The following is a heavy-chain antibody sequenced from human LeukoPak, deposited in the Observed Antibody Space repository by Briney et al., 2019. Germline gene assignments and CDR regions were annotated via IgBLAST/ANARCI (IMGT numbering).Heavy chain of an antibody. CDR3: ARDIGVGYSTGGVMGRFDY. Sequence: SETLSLTCTVSGGSISSSSYYWGWIRQPPGKGLEWIGSIYYSGSTNYNPSLKSRVIISEDTSKNQFSLRLSSVTAADTAVYYCARDIGVGYSTGGVMGRFDYWGQGTLVTVSS. CDR2: IYYSGST. V-gene: IGHV4-39*07. D-gene: IGHD2-8*02. CDR1: GGSISSSSYY. J-gene: IGHJ4*02.